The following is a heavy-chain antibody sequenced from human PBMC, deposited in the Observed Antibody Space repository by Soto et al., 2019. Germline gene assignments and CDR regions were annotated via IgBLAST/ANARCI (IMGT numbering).Heavy chain of an antibody. Sequence: PSETLSLTCTVSGGSISSGGYYWSWIRQHPGKGLEWIGYIYYSGSTYYNPSLKSRVTISVDTSKNQFSLKLSSVTAADTAVYYCARDLGGASSSTYYYYYGMDVWGQGTTVTVSS. V-gene: IGHV4-31*03. J-gene: IGHJ6*02. CDR1: GGSISSGGYY. CDR2: IYYSGST. CDR3: ARDLGGASSSTYYYYYGMDV. D-gene: IGHD6-6*01.